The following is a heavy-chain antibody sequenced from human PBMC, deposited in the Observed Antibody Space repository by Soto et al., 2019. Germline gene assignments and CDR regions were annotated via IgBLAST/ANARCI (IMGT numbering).Heavy chain of an antibody. V-gene: IGHV3-33*06. CDR2: IWYDGSNK. Sequence: PGGSLRLSCAASGFTFSSYGMHWVRQAPGKGLEWVAVIWYDGSNKYYADSVKGRFTISRDNSKNTLYLQMNSLRAEDTAVYYCAKGYYYDSSGYYLNDYWGQGTLVTVSS. CDR3: AKGYYYDSSGYYLNDY. CDR1: GFTFSSYG. D-gene: IGHD3-22*01. J-gene: IGHJ4*02.